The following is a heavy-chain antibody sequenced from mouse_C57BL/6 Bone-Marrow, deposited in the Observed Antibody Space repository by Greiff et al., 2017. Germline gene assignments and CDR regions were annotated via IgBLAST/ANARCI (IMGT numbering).Heavy chain of an antibody. Sequence: LHPSLSSLVRPGSSVQLSFTASGFNIKNTYMHWVKQRPEQGLEWIGRIDPANGNTKYAPKFQGKATITADTSSNTAYLQLSSLTSEDTAIYYCAWEFAYWGQGTLVTVSA. J-gene: IGHJ3*01. V-gene: IGHV14-3*01. CDR3: AWEFAY. CDR2: IDPANGNT. D-gene: IGHD4-1*01. CDR1: GFNIKNTY.